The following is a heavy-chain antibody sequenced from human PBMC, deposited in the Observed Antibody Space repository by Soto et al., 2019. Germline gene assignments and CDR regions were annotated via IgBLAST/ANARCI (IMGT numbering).Heavy chain of an antibody. V-gene: IGHV4-31*03. Sequence: QVQLQESGPRLVKPSQTLSLTCTVSGGSISSGGYYWSWIRQHPGKGLDWIGYMYYSGSTYYNPSLKSRITISVDTSKKKFSLKLSSVTAADTAVYYCARGVTMVRGVGLFYFDYWGQGTLVTVSS. J-gene: IGHJ4*02. D-gene: IGHD3-10*01. CDR2: MYYSGST. CDR3: ARGVTMVRGVGLFYFDY. CDR1: GGSISSGGYY.